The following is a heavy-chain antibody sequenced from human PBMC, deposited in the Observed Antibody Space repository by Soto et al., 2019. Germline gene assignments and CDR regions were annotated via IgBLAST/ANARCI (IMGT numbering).Heavy chain of an antibody. CDR1: GFTFSSYG. CDR2: ISYDGSNT. Sequence: QVQLVESGGGVVQPGRSLRLSCAASGFTFSSYGMHWVRQAPGKGLEWVAIISYDGSNTYYADSVKGRFTISRDNSKNTLYLQMNSLRAEDTSVYYCAKEGGLSGSXXISSSYYFDYWGQGTLVTVSS. J-gene: IGHJ4*02. V-gene: IGHV3-30*18. CDR3: AKEGGLSGSXXISSSYYFDY. D-gene: IGHD1-26*01.